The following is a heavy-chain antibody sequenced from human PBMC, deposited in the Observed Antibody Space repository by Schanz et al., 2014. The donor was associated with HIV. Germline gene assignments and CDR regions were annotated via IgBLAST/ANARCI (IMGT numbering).Heavy chain of an antibody. CDR3: ASSRPMGLEIDF. V-gene: IGHV3-33*01. CDR2: IWYDGRNK. D-gene: IGHD1-1*01. J-gene: IGHJ4*02. Sequence: QVQLVESGGGVVQPGRSLRLSCAASGFTFNDYGMHWVRQAPGKGREWVEVIWYDGRNKYYADSVKGRFTISRDNSKNTLYLQMNSLRAEDTAMYYCASSRPMGLEIDFWGQGTLVTVSS. CDR1: GFTFNDYG.